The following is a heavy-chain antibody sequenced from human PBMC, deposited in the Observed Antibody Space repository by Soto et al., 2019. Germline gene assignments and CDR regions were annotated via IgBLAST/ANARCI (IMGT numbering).Heavy chain of an antibody. CDR2: IYYSGST. CDR3: ARNYGHAFDI. V-gene: IGHV4-59*01. Sequence: QVQLQESGPGLVKPSETLFLTCTVSGGSISSYYWSWIRQPPGKGLEWIGYIYYSGSTNYNPSLKSRVTISVDTSKNQFSLKLSSVTAADTAVYYCARNYGHAFDIWGQGTMVTVSS. CDR1: GGSISSYY. J-gene: IGHJ3*02. D-gene: IGHD1-7*01.